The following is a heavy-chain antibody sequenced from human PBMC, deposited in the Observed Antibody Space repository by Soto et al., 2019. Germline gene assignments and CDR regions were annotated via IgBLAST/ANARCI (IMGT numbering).Heavy chain of an antibody. Sequence: SETLXLTCTVSGGSISSYYWSWIRQPPGKGLEWIGYIYYSGSTNYNPSLKSRVTISVDTSKNQFSLKLSSVTAADTAVYYCASDCSGGSGSRTADSVDRWGRLTMVTVS. J-gene: IGHJ3*02. V-gene: IGHV4-59*12. D-gene: IGHD2-15*01. CDR2: IYYSGST. CDR1: GGSISSYY. CDR3: ASDCSGGSGSRTADSVDR.